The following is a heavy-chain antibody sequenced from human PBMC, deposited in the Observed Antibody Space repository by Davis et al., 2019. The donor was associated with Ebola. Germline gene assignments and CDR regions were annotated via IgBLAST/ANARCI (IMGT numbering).Heavy chain of an antibody. CDR3: ASQKSYRGTYYYFDY. V-gene: IGHV4-39*01. CDR2: FYNSGGT. J-gene: IGHJ4*02. D-gene: IGHD1-26*01. CDR1: GDSISSSSHY. Sequence: GSLRLSCSVSGDSISSSSHYWGWIRQPPGKGLEWIGSFYNSGGTYSNPSLKSRVTLSVDTSKNQFSLKLSSVTAADTAVYYCASQKSYRGTYYYFDYWGQGTLVTVSS.